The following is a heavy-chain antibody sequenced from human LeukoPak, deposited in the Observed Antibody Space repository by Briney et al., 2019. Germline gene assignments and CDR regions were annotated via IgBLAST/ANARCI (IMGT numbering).Heavy chain of an antibody. D-gene: IGHD2-2*02. CDR2: IKEDGSET. J-gene: IGHJ5*02. CDR3: AREYCSRTNCYSVLVEP. CDR1: GFTFSTYW. V-gene: IGHV3-7*01. Sequence: GGSLRLSCAASGFTFSTYWMTWVRQAPGKGLEWVANIKEDGSETYYVDSVKGRFIVYRDNAKNSLYLQMNSLRVEDTAVYYCAREYCSRTNCYSVLVEPWGQGILVTVSS.